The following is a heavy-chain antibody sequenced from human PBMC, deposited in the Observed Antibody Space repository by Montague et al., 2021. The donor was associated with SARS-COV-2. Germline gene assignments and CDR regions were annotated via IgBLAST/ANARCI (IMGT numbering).Heavy chain of an antibody. D-gene: IGHD3-16*02. J-gene: IGHJ3*02. CDR3: ARSAWGGYRDAFDI. CDR2: ISYDGSNK. Sequence: SLILSCAASGFTFSSYAMHWVRQAPGKGLEWVAVISYDGSNKYYXDSLKGRFTISRDNSKNTLYLQMNSLRAEDTAVYYCARSAWGGYRDAFDIWGQGTMVTVSS. V-gene: IGHV3-30-3*01. CDR1: GFTFSSYA.